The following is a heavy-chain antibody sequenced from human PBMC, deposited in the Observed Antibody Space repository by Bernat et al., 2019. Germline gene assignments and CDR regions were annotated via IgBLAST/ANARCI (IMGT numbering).Heavy chain of an antibody. Sequence: EVQLVESGGGLVQPGGSLSLSCAASGFTFSSSGMNWVRQAPGKGLEWVAFITSSSSIIHYADSVMGRFTISRDNAKNSLYLQMNSRRVEDTAVYRCAKDTTCAFDVWGQGTMVTVSS. CDR3: AKDTTCAFDV. V-gene: IGHV3-48*01. CDR1: GFTFSSSG. CDR2: ITSSSSII. J-gene: IGHJ3*01. D-gene: IGHD1-26*01.